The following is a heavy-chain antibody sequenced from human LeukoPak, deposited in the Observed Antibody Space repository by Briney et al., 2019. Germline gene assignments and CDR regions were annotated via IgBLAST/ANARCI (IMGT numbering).Heavy chain of an antibody. J-gene: IGHJ4*02. Sequence: GGSLRLSCAASGFTFSTYWMSWVRQAPGKGLEWVANIKQDGSQTYYVDSVRGRFTIPRDNAKNSLYLQMNSLTAEDTAVYYCARLYCSGATCYANLDYWGQGTLVAVSS. CDR3: ARLYCSGATCYANLDY. V-gene: IGHV3-7*05. CDR1: GFTFSTYW. CDR2: IKQDGSQT. D-gene: IGHD2-15*01.